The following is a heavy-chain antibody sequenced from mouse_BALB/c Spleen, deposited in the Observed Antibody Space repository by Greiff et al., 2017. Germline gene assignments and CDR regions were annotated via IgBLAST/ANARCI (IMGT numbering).Heavy chain of an antibody. CDR1: GYSFTDYI. D-gene: IGHD1-1*01. CDR3: ARGATVPYAMDY. CDR2: INPYYGST. Sequence: EVQLQQTGPELVKPGASVKISCKASGYSFTDYIMLWVKQSHGKSLEWIGNINPYYGSTSYNLKFKGKATLTVDKSSSTAYMQLNSLTSEDSAVYYCARGATVPYAMDYWGQGTSVTVSS. V-gene: IGHV1-39*01. J-gene: IGHJ4*01.